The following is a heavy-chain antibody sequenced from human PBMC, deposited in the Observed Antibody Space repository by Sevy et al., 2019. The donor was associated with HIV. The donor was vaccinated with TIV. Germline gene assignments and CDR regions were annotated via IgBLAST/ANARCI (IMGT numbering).Heavy chain of an antibody. D-gene: IGHD5-18*01. J-gene: IGHJ4*01. CDR2: MKQDGSEE. V-gene: IGHV3-7*01. CDR1: GFSFSIYW. CDR3: VREGLGGYSYSLDY. Sequence: GGSLRLSCAASGFSFSIYWMSWVRQAPGKGLEWVATMKQDGSEEDYVDSVKGRFTISRENAKNSRFLQMNSRSAEDTAVYYCVREGLGGYSYSLDYWGHGTLVTVSS.